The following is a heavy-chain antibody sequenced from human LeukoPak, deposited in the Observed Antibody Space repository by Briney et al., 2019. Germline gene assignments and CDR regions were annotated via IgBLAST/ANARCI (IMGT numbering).Heavy chain of an antibody. CDR3: ASESGRIAAAGNFDY. J-gene: IGHJ4*02. D-gene: IGHD6-13*01. CDR1: GFTFSSYA. CDR2: ISYDGSNK. V-gene: IGHV3-30*01. Sequence: GRSLRLSCAASGFTFSSYAMHWVRQAPGKGLEWVAVISYDGSNKYYADYVKGRFTISRDNSKNTLYLQMNSLRPEDTAVYYCASESGRIAAAGNFDYWGQGTLVTISS.